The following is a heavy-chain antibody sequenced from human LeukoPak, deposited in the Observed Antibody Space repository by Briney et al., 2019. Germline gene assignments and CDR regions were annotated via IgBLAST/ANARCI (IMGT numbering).Heavy chain of an antibody. V-gene: IGHV4-30-4*01. D-gene: IGHD3-22*01. CDR3: ARSSVRRITMIVVVSDAFDI. J-gene: IGHJ3*02. Sequence: PSETLSLTCTVSGGSISSGDYYWSWIRQPPGKGLEWIGYIYYSGSTYYNPSLKSRVTISVDTSKNQFSLKLSSVTAADTAVYYCARSSVRRITMIVVVSDAFDIWGQGTMVTVSS. CDR2: IYYSGST. CDR1: GGSISSGDYY.